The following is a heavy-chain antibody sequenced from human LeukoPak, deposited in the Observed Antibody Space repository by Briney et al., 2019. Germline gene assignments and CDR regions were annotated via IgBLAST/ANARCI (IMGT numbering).Heavy chain of an antibody. Sequence: AAVKVSCKASAYTFTGYYMNWVRQAPGQGLEWMGWINSDSGFTKYEQKFQGRVTMTRDTSITTVYMDLTRLTSDDTAVYYCARNFDMKGFDPWGQGTLVTVSS. CDR1: AYTFTGYY. V-gene: IGHV1-2*02. D-gene: IGHD3-9*01. J-gene: IGHJ5*02. CDR2: INSDSGFT. CDR3: ARNFDMKGFDP.